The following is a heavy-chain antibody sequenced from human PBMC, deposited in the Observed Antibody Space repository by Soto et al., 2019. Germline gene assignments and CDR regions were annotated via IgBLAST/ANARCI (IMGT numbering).Heavy chain of an antibody. J-gene: IGHJ6*03. D-gene: IGHD2-2*01. CDR3: ARGSDIVVVPAAIPTPSYYYYMDV. Sequence: ASVKVSCKASGYTFTGYYMHWVRQAPGQGLEWMGWINPNSGNTNYAQKFQGRVTMTRNTSISTAYMGLSSLRSEDTAVYYCARGSDIVVVPAAIPTPSYYYYMDVWGKGTTVTVSS. V-gene: IGHV1-8*02. CDR2: INPNSGNT. CDR1: GYTFTGYY.